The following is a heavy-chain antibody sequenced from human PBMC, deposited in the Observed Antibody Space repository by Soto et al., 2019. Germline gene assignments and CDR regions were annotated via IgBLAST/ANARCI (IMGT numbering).Heavy chain of an antibody. CDR3: ARARPSGSGSYTSNTDAFHI. J-gene: IGHJ3*02. D-gene: IGHD3-10*01. CDR2: IYYSGST. CDR1: GDSISSSSYY. Sequence: PSETLSLTCTVSGDSISSSSYYWGWIRQPPGKGLEWIGSIYYSGSTYYNPSLKSRVTISVDTSMNQFSLKVNSVTAADTVVYYFARARPSGSGSYTSNTDAFHIWGQGTMVTVSS. V-gene: IGHV4-39*02.